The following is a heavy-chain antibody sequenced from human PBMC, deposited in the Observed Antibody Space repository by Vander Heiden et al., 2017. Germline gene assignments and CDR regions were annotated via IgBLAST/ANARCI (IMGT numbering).Heavy chain of an antibody. CDR2: ISYDGSNK. Sequence: QVQLVESGGGVVQPGRSLRLSCAASGFTFSSYAMPWVRQAPGKGLEWVAVISYDGSNKYYADSVKGRFTISRDNSKNTLYLQMNSLRAEDTAVYYCASPYCSGGSCYPYWYYGMDVWGQGTTVTVSS. D-gene: IGHD2-15*01. V-gene: IGHV3-30*01. J-gene: IGHJ6*02. CDR1: GFTFSSYA. CDR3: ASPYCSGGSCYPYWYYGMDV.